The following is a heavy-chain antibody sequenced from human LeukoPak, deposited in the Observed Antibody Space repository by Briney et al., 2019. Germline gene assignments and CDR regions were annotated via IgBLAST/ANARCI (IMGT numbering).Heavy chain of an antibody. V-gene: IGHV1-46*01. CDR3: ARDQEGFDY. CDR2: INPRDGST. Sequence: ASVKVSCKASGYTFTSYYMHWVRQAPGQGLEWMGIINPRDGSTSYTQKFQGRVTVTRDTSTSTVHMELSGLRSEDTAVYYCARDQEGFDYWGQGTLVTVSS. J-gene: IGHJ4*02. CDR1: GYTFTSYY.